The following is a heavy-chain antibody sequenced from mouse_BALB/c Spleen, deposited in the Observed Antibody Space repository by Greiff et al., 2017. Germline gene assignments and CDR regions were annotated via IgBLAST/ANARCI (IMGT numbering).Heavy chain of an antibody. J-gene: IGHJ4*01. V-gene: IGHV2-6-7*02. CDR2: IWGDGST. CDR1: GFSLTGYG. CDR3: AREDYYGSSYYAMDY. Sequence: VQLQESGPGLVAPSQSLSITCTVSGFSLTGYGVNWVRQPPGKGLEWLGMIWGDGSTDYNSALKSRLSISKDNSKSQVFLKMNSLQTDDTARYYCAREDYYGSSYYAMDYWGQGTSVTVSS. D-gene: IGHD1-1*01.